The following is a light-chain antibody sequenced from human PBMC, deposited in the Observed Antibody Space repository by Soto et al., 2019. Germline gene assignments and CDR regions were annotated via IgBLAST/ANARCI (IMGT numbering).Light chain of an antibody. J-gene: IGLJ1*01. CDR2: EVS. V-gene: IGLV2-14*01. CDR3: SSYTSTSSYV. Sequence: QSALAQPASVSGSPGQSITISCTGTSSDIGEYNYVSWYQQHPGKAPKLMIYEVSNRPSGISNRFSGSKSGNTASLTISGLQADDEADYYCSSYTSTSSYVFGTGTKVTVL. CDR1: SSDIGEYNY.